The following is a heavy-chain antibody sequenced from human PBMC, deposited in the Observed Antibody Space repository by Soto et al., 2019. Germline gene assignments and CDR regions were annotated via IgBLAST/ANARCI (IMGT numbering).Heavy chain of an antibody. D-gene: IGHD4-17*01. V-gene: IGHV3-9*01. CDR3: ATSDYGDYDGSFDS. Sequence: EVRLVESGGGLVQPGRSLRLSCAASGFTFDDYAMHWVRQVPGKGLEWISAINYNSATIVYADSVKGRFTISRDNAKSSLYLQMNNLRPEDTALYYCATSDYGDYDGSFDSWGQGTLVTVSS. J-gene: IGHJ4*02. CDR2: INYNSATI. CDR1: GFTFDDYA.